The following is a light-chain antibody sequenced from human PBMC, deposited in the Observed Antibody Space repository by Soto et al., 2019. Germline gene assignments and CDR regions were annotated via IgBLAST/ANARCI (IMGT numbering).Light chain of an antibody. CDR2: DAS. CDR1: QSVTYS. CDR3: QQRSAWPLT. J-gene: IGKJ4*01. V-gene: IGKV3-11*01. Sequence: EIVLTQSPATLSLSPGERATLSCRASQSVTYSLAWYQQKPGLAPWLLIYDASNRATGVPARFSGSGSGTDFTLNISRLEPEDVGVYYCQQRSAWPLTFGGGTRVEIK.